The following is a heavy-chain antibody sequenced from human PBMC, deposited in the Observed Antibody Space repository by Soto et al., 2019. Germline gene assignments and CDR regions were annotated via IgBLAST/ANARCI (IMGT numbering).Heavy chain of an antibody. J-gene: IGHJ4*02. D-gene: IGHD1-26*01. CDR3: ARAFRLGIDSDYFDY. CDR1: GGSISSSSYY. CDR2: IYYSGST. V-gene: IGHV4-39*01. Sequence: PSETLSLTCTVSGGSISSSSYYWGWIRQPPGKGLEWIGNIYYSGSTYYNPSLKSRVIISVDTSKNQFSLNLSSVTAADTAVYYCARAFRLGIDSDYFDYWGQGTLVTVSS.